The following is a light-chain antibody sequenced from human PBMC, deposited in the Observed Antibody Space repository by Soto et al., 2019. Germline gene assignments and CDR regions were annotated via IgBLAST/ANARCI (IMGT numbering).Light chain of an antibody. CDR1: QDIAIY. CDR3: QQRNNWPPSIT. Sequence: IQLTQSPSSLSASVGDRVTITCRASQDIAIYLAWYQQKPGEAPKLLIYAASTLYGGVPSRFSGSGSGTDFALTITSLQAEDFATYYCQQRNNWPPSITFGQGTRLAIK. J-gene: IGKJ5*01. V-gene: IGKV1-9*01. CDR2: AAS.